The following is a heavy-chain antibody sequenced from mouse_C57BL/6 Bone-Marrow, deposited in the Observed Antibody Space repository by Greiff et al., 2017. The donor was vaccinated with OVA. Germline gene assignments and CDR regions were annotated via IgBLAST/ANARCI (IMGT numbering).Heavy chain of an antibody. Sequence: EVQVVESGGDLVKPGGSLKLSCAASGFTFSSYGMSWVRQTPDKRLEWVATISSGGSYTYYPDSVKGRFTISRDNAKNTLYLQMSSLKSEDTAMYYCARRTLFSPGTDYWGQGTTLTVSS. J-gene: IGHJ2*01. CDR1: GFTFSSYG. CDR3: ARRTLFSPGTDY. D-gene: IGHD4-1*01. CDR2: ISSGGSYT. V-gene: IGHV5-6*01.